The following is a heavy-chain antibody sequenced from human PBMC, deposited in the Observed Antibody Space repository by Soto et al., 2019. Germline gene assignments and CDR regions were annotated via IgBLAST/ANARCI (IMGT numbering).Heavy chain of an antibody. CDR1: GFTFSSYG. CDR2: IWYDGSNK. CDR3: ASGVEGSSGKDVVTTKMDV. V-gene: IGHV3-33*01. Sequence: GWSLRLSCAASGFTFSSYGMHWVRQAPGKGLEWVAVIWYDGSNKYYADSVKGRFTISRDNSKNTLYLQMNSLRAEDTAVYYCASGVEGSSGKDVVTTKMDVWGQGTTVTVSS. D-gene: IGHD6-19*01. J-gene: IGHJ6*02.